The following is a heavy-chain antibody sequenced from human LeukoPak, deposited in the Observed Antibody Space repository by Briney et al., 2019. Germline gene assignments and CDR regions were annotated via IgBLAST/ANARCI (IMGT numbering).Heavy chain of an antibody. D-gene: IGHD3-3*01. V-gene: IGHV3-11*04. CDR2: ISSSGSTI. J-gene: IGHJ4*02. CDR3: ATEEDTIFGVVTDY. Sequence: GGSLRLSCAASGFTFSDYYMSWIRQAPGKGLEWVSYISSSGSTIYYADSVKGRFTISRDNAKNSLYLQMNSLRAEDTAVYYCATEEDTIFGVVTDYWGQGTLVTVSS. CDR1: GFTFSDYY.